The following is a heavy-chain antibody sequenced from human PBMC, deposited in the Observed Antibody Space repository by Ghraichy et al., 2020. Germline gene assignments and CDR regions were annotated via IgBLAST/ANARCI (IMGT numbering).Heavy chain of an antibody. Sequence: SETLSLTCTVSGYSISSGYFWGWVRQPPGQGPEWVATIHHGGNTYYNPSLNSRATISVDTSKNQFSLRLTSVTDADKAIYYCARVVPVGGTDPWGRGTLVTVPS. J-gene: IGHJ5*02. CDR2: IHHGGNT. CDR1: GYSISSGYF. D-gene: IGHD2-2*01. CDR3: ARVVPVGGTDP. V-gene: IGHV4-38-2*02.